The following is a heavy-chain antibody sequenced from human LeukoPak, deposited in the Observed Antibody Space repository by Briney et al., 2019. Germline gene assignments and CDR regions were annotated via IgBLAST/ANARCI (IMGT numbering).Heavy chain of an antibody. J-gene: IGHJ4*02. CDR3: ARLGRYDVLTGPDY. V-gene: IGHV5-51*01. CDR2: IYPGESDP. Sequence: WMEIIYPGESDPRYSPSFQGQVTISADKSINTAYLRWGSLKAADTAMYYCARLGRYDVLTGPDYWGQGTLVTVSS. D-gene: IGHD3-9*01.